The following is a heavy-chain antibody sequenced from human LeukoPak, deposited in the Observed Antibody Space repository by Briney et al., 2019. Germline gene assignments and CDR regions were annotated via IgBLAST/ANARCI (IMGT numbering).Heavy chain of an antibody. J-gene: IGHJ4*02. CDR1: GGSISSSSYY. Sequence: SETLSLTCTVSGGSISSSSYYWGWIRQPPGKGLEWIGSIYYSGSTYYNPSLKSRVTMSVDTSKNQFSLKLSSVTAADTAVYYCARGDGGYWGQGTLVTVSS. D-gene: IGHD4-23*01. CDR3: ARGDGGY. V-gene: IGHV4-39*07. CDR2: IYYSGST.